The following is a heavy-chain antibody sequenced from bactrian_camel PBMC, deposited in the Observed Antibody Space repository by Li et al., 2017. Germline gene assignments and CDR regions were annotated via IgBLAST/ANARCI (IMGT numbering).Heavy chain of an antibody. D-gene: IGHD6*01. CDR2: INSGGGST. V-gene: IGHV3S40*01. CDR3: AKDLGEVVAGIYGGGFSY. Sequence: VESGGGLVQPGGSLRLSCAASGFTFSSYDMSWVRQAPGKGLEWVSTINSGGGSTYYADSVKGRFTNSRGNAKNTLYLQLNNLKTDDTAMYYCAKDLGEVVAGIYGGGFSYWGQGTQVTVS. CDR1: GFTFSSYD. J-gene: IGHJ6*01.